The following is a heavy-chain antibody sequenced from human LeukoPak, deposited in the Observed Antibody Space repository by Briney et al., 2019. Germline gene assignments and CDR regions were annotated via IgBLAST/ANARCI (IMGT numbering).Heavy chain of an antibody. D-gene: IGHD4-17*01. J-gene: IGHJ4*02. V-gene: IGHV3-48*03. Sequence: PGGSLRLSCAASGFTFSSYEMNWVRQAPGKGLEWVSYISSGSSTIYYADSVKGRFSISRDNAKNSLYLQMNSLRAEDTALYYCASHYGDYSFDYWGQGTLVTVSS. CDR2: ISSGSSTI. CDR3: ASHYGDYSFDY. CDR1: GFTFSSYE.